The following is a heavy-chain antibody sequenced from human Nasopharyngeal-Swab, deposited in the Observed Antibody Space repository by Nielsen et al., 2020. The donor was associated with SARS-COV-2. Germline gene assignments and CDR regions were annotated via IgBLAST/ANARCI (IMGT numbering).Heavy chain of an antibody. Sequence: GESLKISCAASGFTFSNAWMSWVRQAPGKGLEWVGRIKSKTDGGTTDYAAPVKGRFTISRDDSKNTLYLQMNSLKTEDTAVYYCTTALGLTVTTDPYWYFDLWGRGTLVTVSS. V-gene: IGHV3-15*01. CDR2: IKSKTDGGTT. CDR3: TTALGLTVTTDPYWYFDL. D-gene: IGHD4-17*01. J-gene: IGHJ2*01. CDR1: GFTFSNAW.